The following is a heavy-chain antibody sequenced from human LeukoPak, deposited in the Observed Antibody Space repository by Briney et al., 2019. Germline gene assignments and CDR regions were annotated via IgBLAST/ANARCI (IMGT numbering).Heavy chain of an antibody. V-gene: IGHV3-30-3*01. CDR3: TRVDEVFAFDI. CDR1: GFTFSTFA. Sequence: GGSLRLSCAASGFTFSTFAIHWVHQAPGKGLEWVAVISYDGTNKYYADSVKGRFTISRDNSKNTLYLEMNSLRTEDTAVYYCTRVDEVFAFDIWGHGTMVTVSS. D-gene: IGHD1-14*01. J-gene: IGHJ3*02. CDR2: ISYDGTNK.